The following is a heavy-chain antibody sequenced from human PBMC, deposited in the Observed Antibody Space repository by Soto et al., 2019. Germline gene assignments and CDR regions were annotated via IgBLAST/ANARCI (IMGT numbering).Heavy chain of an antibody. V-gene: IGHV4-31*03. Sequence: QVQLQESGPGLVKPSQTLSLTCTVSGGSISSGGYYWSWIRQHPGKGLEWIGYIYYSGSTYYNPSPKRRVTISVDTSKNQFSLKLSSVTAADTAVYYCARGETFYGGFDYWGQGTLVTVSS. CDR3: ARGETFYGGFDY. J-gene: IGHJ4*02. D-gene: IGHD4-17*01. CDR1: GGSISSGGYY. CDR2: IYYSGST.